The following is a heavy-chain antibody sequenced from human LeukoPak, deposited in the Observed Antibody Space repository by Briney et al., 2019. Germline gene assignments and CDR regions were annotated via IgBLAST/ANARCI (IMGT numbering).Heavy chain of an antibody. D-gene: IGHD6-6*01. CDR2: VSSSGST. J-gene: IGHJ6*02. CDR1: GGSINTYY. Sequence: SETLSLTCTVSGGSINTYYWSWIRQAPGKGLEWIGFVSSSGSTYYNLSLKSRVTISVDTSKNQFSVKLKSVTPADTAVYYCARDQQFALQSGHDYYYGMDVWGQGTTVTVSS. CDR3: ARDQQFALQSGHDYYYGMDV. V-gene: IGHV4-59*01.